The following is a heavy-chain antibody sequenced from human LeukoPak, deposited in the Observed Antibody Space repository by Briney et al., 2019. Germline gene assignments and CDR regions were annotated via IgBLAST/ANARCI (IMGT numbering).Heavy chain of an antibody. J-gene: IGHJ4*02. CDR3: AGGGGYLIDY. V-gene: IGHV3-7*01. CDR1: GFTFSSYW. D-gene: IGHD3-22*01. Sequence: GGSLRLSCTASGFTFSSYWMNWVRQVPGKELEWVAIIKSDGTEEHYLDSVKGRFTISRDNANNLLFLQMNNLRAEDTAVYYCAGGGGYLIDYWGQGTLVTVPS. CDR2: IKSDGTEE.